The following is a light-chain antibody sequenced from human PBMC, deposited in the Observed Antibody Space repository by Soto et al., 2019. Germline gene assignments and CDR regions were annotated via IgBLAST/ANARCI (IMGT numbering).Light chain of an antibody. J-gene: IGLJ3*02. CDR3: TSYSRYSVLV. V-gene: IGLV2-14*01. CDR2: EVS. Sequence: QSALTHPASVSGSLGQSITISYTGTSSDIGAYKYVSWYQQHPGKAPKPLIFEVSNRPSGVSDRFSGSNSGNTASLTISGLQAEDEADYYCTSYSRYSVLVLGGGPKVTV. CDR1: SSDIGAYKY.